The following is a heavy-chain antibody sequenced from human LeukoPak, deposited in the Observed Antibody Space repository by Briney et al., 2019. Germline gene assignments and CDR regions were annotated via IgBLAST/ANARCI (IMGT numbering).Heavy chain of an antibody. J-gene: IGHJ4*02. Sequence: GGSPRLSCAASGFTFSSYWMSWVRQAPGKGLEWVANIKQDGSEKYYVDSVKGRFTISRDNAKNSLYLQMNSLRAEDTAVYYCARDRGVESVVRFDYWGQGTLVTVSS. CDR2: IKQDGSEK. V-gene: IGHV3-7*01. D-gene: IGHD4-23*01. CDR3: ARDRGVESVVRFDY. CDR1: GFTFSSYW.